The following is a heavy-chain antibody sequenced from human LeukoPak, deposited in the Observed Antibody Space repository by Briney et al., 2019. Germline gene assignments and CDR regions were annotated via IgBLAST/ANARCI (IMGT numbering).Heavy chain of an antibody. J-gene: IGHJ6*03. CDR1: GGSISSSIYY. Sequence: SETLSLTRTVSGGSISSSIYYWGWIRQPPGKGLEWIGSIYYSGSTYYNPSLKSRVTISVDTSKNQFSLKLSSVTAADTAVYYCARHQGYSPYYYYMDVWGKGTTVTVSS. CDR2: IYYSGST. V-gene: IGHV4-39*01. CDR3: ARHQGYSPYYYYMDV. D-gene: IGHD6-13*01.